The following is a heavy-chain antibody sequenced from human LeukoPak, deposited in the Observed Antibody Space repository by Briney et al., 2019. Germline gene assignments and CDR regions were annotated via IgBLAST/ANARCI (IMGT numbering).Heavy chain of an antibody. J-gene: IGHJ4*02. CDR1: GGTFSSYA. CDR3: ARGRSGYSYGQAPYDY. V-gene: IGHV1-69*05. CDR2: IIPIFGTA. Sequence: SVKVSCKASGGTFSSYAISWVRQAPGQGLEWMGGIIPIFGTANYAQKFQGRVTITTDESTSTAYMELSSLRSEDTAVYYCARGRSGYSYGQAPYDYWGQGTLATVSS. D-gene: IGHD5-18*01.